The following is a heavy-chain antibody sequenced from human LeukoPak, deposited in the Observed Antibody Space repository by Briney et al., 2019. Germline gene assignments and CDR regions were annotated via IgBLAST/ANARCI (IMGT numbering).Heavy chain of an antibody. CDR1: GYTFTNYY. V-gene: IGHV1-46*01. CDR3: ARGVGNVFHERRILDR. Sequence: ASGKVSCKASGYTFTNYYIHWVRQAPGQGLEWMGIINPSGGSTSYAQTFQDRVTLTRDTSTNTVYMELISLRSEDTAVYYCARGVGNVFHERRILDRWGQGTLVSVSS. D-gene: IGHD4-23*01. CDR2: INPSGGST. J-gene: IGHJ5*02.